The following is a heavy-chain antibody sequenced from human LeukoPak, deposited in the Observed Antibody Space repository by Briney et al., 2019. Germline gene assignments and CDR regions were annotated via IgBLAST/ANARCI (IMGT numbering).Heavy chain of an antibody. J-gene: IGHJ4*02. V-gene: IGHV5-51*01. Sequence: GESLKISCQGSGYSFTSYWIGWVRPMPGKGLEWMGIIYPGDSDTRYSPSFQGQVTFSADKSISTAYLQWSSLKASDTAMYYRARPGSSGYYPIDYWGQGTLVTVSS. CDR2: IYPGDSDT. D-gene: IGHD3-22*01. CDR1: GYSFTSYW. CDR3: ARPGSSGYYPIDY.